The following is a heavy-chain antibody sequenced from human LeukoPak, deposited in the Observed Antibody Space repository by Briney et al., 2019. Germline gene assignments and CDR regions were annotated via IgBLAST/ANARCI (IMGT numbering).Heavy chain of an antibody. Sequence: GGSLRLSCAASGFTFSNYSIHWVRQAPGKGLEWVAFIRFDGTVAEYGDSVKGRFTISRDNSQNILFLQMNSLRPEDTAVYYCAKDKSYSELYHFDYWGQGALVTVSS. CDR3: AKDKSYSELYHFDY. J-gene: IGHJ4*02. V-gene: IGHV3-30*02. CDR2: IRFDGTVA. CDR1: GFTFSNYS. D-gene: IGHD3-3*01.